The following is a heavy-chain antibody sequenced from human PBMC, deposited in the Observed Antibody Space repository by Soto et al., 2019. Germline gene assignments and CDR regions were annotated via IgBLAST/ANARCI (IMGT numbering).Heavy chain of an antibody. D-gene: IGHD3-3*02. Sequence: PGGSLRLSCLASGFTFSNYGMHWVRQAPGKGLEWVAVILNDASNLHYSDSVKGRFTLSRHNTPDASNLQMNSLRXEETSMYYCARDPIGPGILDYWCQRALASVS. CDR3: ARDPIGPGILDY. J-gene: IGHJ4*02. CDR1: GFTFSNYG. V-gene: IGHV3-33*01. CDR2: ILNDASNL.